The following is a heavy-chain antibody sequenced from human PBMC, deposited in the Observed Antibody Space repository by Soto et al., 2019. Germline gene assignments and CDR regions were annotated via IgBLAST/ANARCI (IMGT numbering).Heavy chain of an antibody. Sequence: SETLSLTCSVSGASISSRDCYWGWIRQTPGKGLEWIGNIDYNGVTYYNPSLKSRVTVSKDTSKNQFSLRLTSVTAADTAVFYCARGTGVDGSHYFDYWGQGTLVTVSS. CDR2: IDYNGVT. J-gene: IGHJ4*02. CDR1: GASISSRDCY. CDR3: ARGTGVDGSHYFDY. V-gene: IGHV4-39*01. D-gene: IGHD1-26*01.